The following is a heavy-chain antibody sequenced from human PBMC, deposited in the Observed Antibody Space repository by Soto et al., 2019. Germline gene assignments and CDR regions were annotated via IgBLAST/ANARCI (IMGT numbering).Heavy chain of an antibody. CDR1: GFTFNTYA. CDR2: ISGNGEFT. V-gene: IGHV3-23*01. CDR3: AKEQIEQLVVVGHDF. J-gene: IGHJ4*02. Sequence: GGPLRLSYDASGFTFNTYAMSWVRQATGKGLERVSGISGNGEFTTYADSVKGRFTISRDTSKKTLYLKMNSLSAEDTAVYFCAKEQIEQLVVVGHDFWGPGTLVTRSS. D-gene: IGHD2-15*01.